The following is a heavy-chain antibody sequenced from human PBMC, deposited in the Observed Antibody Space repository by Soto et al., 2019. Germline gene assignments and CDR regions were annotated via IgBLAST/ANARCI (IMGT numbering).Heavy chain of an antibody. CDR1: GFTFGDYG. J-gene: IGHJ4*02. CDR3: AREYHRPFEY. D-gene: IGHD2-2*01. V-gene: IGHV3-7*04. CDR2: IKQDGSEK. Sequence: PGGSLRLSCAASGFTFGDYGGSWVRQAPGKGLEWVANIKQDGSEKYYVDSVKGRFTISRDNAKNSLYLQMNSLRAEDTAVYYCAREYHRPFEYWGQGTLVTVSS.